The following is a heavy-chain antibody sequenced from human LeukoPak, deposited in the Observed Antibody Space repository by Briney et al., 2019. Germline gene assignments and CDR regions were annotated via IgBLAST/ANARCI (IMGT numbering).Heavy chain of an antibody. J-gene: IGHJ6*02. CDR2: IFHSGTT. CDR1: GDTISTSFYY. V-gene: IGHV4-39*07. CDR3: ARIDRITLIVVNYGMDV. D-gene: IGHD3-22*01. Sequence: SETLSLTCTVSGDTISTSFYYWDWIRQPPGKGLEWIGGIFHSGTTYYNPSLKSRVTMSVDTSKNQFSLKLTSVTAADTAVYYCARIDRITLIVVNYGMDVWGQGTTVTVSS.